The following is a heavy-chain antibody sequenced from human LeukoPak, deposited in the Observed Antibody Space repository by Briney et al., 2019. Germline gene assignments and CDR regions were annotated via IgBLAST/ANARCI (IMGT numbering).Heavy chain of an antibody. Sequence: KPSETLSLTCAVYGGSFSGYYWTWICQPPGKGLEWIGEVNHSGSTNYIPSLKSRVTISVDTSKNQFSLKLSSVTAADTAVYYCALLRWPGRNDAFDIWGQGTMVTVSS. CDR2: VNHSGST. V-gene: IGHV4-34*01. D-gene: IGHD4-23*01. CDR3: ALLRWPGRNDAFDI. CDR1: GGSFSGYY. J-gene: IGHJ3*02.